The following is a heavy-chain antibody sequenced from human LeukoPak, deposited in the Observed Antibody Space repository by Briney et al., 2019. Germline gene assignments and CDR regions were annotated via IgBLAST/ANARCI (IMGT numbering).Heavy chain of an antibody. D-gene: IGHD6-13*01. V-gene: IGHV3-11*06. J-gene: IGHJ4*02. CDR1: GFTFSDYY. Sequence: GGSLRLSCAASGFTFSDYYMSWIRQAPGKGLEWVSYISSSSSYTNYADSVKGRFTISRDNAKNSLYLQMNSLRAEDTAVCYCARDRVGSSWYYFDYWGQGTLVTVSS. CDR3: ARDRVGSSWYYFDY. CDR2: ISSSSSYT.